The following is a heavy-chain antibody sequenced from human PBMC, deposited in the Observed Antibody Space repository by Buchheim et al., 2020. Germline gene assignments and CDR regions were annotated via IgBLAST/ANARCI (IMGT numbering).Heavy chain of an antibody. Sequence: EVQLVESGGGLVQPGGSLRLSCAASGFTLSNYWMNWVRQAPGKGLEWVANIKQDGSEKNYVDSVKGRFTISRDNAKNSLYLQMNSLRAEDTAVYYCAGKYAMDVWGQGTT. CDR1: GFTLSNYW. CDR2: IKQDGSEK. V-gene: IGHV3-7*01. J-gene: IGHJ6*02. CDR3: AGKYAMDV.